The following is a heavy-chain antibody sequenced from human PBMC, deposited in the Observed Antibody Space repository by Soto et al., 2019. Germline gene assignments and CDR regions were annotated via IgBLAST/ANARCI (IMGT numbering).Heavy chain of an antibody. D-gene: IGHD7-27*01. CDR2: IYDSGST. V-gene: IGHV4-4*02. J-gene: IGHJ6*02. CDR3: ATCQLGEYYYAMDL. Sequence: SETLSLTCGVSGDSITTYKWWTWVRQSPGKGLEWIGEIYDSGSTRYNPPLKSRVTISKDTSKNQLSLKVNSVTAADTAVYYCATCQLGEYYYAMDLWGQGTTVTVSS. CDR1: GDSITTYKW.